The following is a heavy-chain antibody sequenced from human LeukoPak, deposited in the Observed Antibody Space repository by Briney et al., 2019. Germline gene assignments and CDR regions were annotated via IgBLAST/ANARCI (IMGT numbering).Heavy chain of an antibody. Sequence: GGSLRLSCAASGFTFNTYWMTWVRQAPGEGLEWVANINQDGTKKHHVDSVEGRFTISRDNARNSLYLQMNSLRAEDTAVYYCARDLSNKILTTYYDVFDVWGQGSMVTVSS. CDR2: INQDGTKK. CDR1: GFTFNTYW. J-gene: IGHJ3*01. CDR3: ARDLSNKILTTYYDVFDV. V-gene: IGHV3-7*03. D-gene: IGHD3-9*01.